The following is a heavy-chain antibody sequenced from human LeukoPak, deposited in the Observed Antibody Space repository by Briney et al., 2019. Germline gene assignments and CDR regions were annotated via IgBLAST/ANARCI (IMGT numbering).Heavy chain of an antibody. CDR2: ISNGGTHT. Sequence: GGSLRLSCAASGFTFSTYAMSWVRQAPGKGMEWVSLISNGGTHTFYEDSVKGRFTISRDNSNNTLHLQMTGLRAEDTAVYYCAKGRPVRTSGWYFLDYWGQGTLVTVSS. CDR3: AKGRPVRTSGWYFLDY. J-gene: IGHJ4*02. V-gene: IGHV3-23*01. CDR1: GFTFSTYA. D-gene: IGHD6-19*01.